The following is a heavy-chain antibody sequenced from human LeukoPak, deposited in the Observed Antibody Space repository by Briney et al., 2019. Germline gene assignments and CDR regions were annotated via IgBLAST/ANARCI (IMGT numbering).Heavy chain of an antibody. J-gene: IGHJ4*02. V-gene: IGHV3-23*01. Sequence: PGGSLRLSCAASGFTFSSYAMSWVRQAPGKGLEWVSAISGSGGSTYYADSVKGRFTISRDNSKNTLYLQMNSLRAEDTAVYYCAKDLRRYYYDSSGYYPYWGQGTLVAVSS. CDR1: GFTFSSYA. D-gene: IGHD3-22*01. CDR3: AKDLRRYYYDSSGYYPY. CDR2: ISGSGGST.